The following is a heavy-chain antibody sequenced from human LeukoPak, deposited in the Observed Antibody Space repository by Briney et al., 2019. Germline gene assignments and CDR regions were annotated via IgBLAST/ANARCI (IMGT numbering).Heavy chain of an antibody. CDR3: ARGSRAPRFGTVRGVLNWFDP. Sequence: SETLSLTCTVSGGSISSSSYYWGWIRQPPGKGLEWIGSIYYSGSTYYNPSLKSRVTISVDTSKNQFSLKLSSVTAADTAVYYCARGSRAPRFGTVRGVLNWFDPWGQGTLVTVSS. V-gene: IGHV4-39*07. CDR2: IYYSGST. D-gene: IGHD3-10*01. CDR1: GGSISSSSYY. J-gene: IGHJ5*02.